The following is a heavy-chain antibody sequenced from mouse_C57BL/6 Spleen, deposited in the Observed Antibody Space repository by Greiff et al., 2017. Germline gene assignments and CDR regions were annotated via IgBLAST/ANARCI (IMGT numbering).Heavy chain of an antibody. Sequence: QVQLQQPGAELVKPGASVKLSCKASGYTFTSYWMQWVKQRPGQGLGWIGEIDPSDSYNNYNQKFKGKATLTVDTYSSTAYMQLSSLTSEDSAVYYCARGRIPHGSDWYFEVWGTETTVTVSS. D-gene: IGHD2-2*01. V-gene: IGHV1-50*01. CDR1: GYTFTSYW. CDR2: IDPSDSYN. CDR3: ARGRIPHGSDWYFEV. J-gene: IGHJ1*03.